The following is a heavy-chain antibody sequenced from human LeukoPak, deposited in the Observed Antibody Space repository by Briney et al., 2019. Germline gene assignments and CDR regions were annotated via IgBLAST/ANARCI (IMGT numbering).Heavy chain of an antibody. V-gene: IGHV3-23*01. CDR3: AKDLIGGNIVATIADS. CDR2: VSGSGGST. J-gene: IGHJ4*02. CDR1: GFTFSRYP. D-gene: IGHD5-12*01. Sequence: PGGSLRLSCAASGFTFSRYPMSWVRQAPGKGLEWVSGVSGSGGSTDYADSVKGRFTISRDNSKNTLYLQMNSLRAEDTAVYYCAKDLIGGNIVATIADSWGQGTLVTVSS.